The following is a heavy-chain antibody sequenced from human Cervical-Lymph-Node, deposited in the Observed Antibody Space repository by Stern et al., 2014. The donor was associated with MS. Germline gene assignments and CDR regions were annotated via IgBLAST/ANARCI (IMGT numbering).Heavy chain of an antibody. J-gene: IGHJ4*02. Sequence: QVQLQESGPGLAKPSQTLSLTCTVSGGSISSGGYYWSWIRQHPGKGLEXIGYIYYSGSTYYNPSLKSRVTISVDTSKNQFSLKLSSVTAADTAVYYCARVRASRTTVTLRFDYWGQGTLVTVSS. CDR3: ARVRASRTTVTLRFDY. V-gene: IGHV4-31*03. CDR1: GGSISSGGYY. D-gene: IGHD4-17*01. CDR2: IYYSGST.